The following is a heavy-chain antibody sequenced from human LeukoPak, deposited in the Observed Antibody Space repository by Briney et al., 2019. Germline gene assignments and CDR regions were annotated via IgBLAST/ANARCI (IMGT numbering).Heavy chain of an antibody. CDR3: AKEQTPTRSSSWWTNDAFDI. Sequence: PGRSLRLSCAASGFTFSSYGMHWVRRAPGKGLEWVAVISYDGSNKYYADSVKGRFTISRDNSKNTLYLQMNSLRAEDTAVFNCAKEQTPTRSSSWWTNDAFDIWGQGTMVTVSS. CDR1: GFTFSSYG. CDR2: ISYDGSNK. J-gene: IGHJ3*02. D-gene: IGHD6-13*01. V-gene: IGHV3-30*18.